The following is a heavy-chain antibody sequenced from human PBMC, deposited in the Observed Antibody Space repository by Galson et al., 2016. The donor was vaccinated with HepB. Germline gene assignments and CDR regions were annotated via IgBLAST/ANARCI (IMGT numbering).Heavy chain of an antibody. J-gene: IGHJ4*02. D-gene: IGHD4-17*01. CDR3: AKDAAVTFPGVYLEY. V-gene: IGHV3-30*18. Sequence: SLRLSCAASGFIFNSHTMHWVRQETPGKGLEWVASISHDGINGKSADSVRGRFPITRDNSKNTVYLPMISLRAEDTAVYYCAKDAAVTFPGVYLEYWGQGTLVTVSS. CDR2: ISHDGING. CDR1: GFIFNSHT.